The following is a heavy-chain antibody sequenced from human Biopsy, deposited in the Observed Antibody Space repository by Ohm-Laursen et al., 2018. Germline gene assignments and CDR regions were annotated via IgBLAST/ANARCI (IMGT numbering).Heavy chain of an antibody. Sequence: SVKVSCNVSGYTFTAYFIHWVRQSPGQGLEWMGWVSPAGAITNYAQRFQGRVTMTSDTSISTVYMELARLTTDDTAVYYCARDRMVTIITLVRADTFDIWGQGTLVSVSS. CDR3: ARDRMVTIITLVRADTFDI. D-gene: IGHD3-10*01. V-gene: IGHV1-2*02. CDR1: GYTFTAYF. J-gene: IGHJ3*02. CDR2: VSPAGAIT.